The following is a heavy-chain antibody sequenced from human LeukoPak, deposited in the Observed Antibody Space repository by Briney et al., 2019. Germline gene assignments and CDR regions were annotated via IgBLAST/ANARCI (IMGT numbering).Heavy chain of an antibody. CDR1: GGSISSYY. J-gene: IGHJ4*02. D-gene: IGHD3-9*01. CDR2: IYYSGST. V-gene: IGHV4-59*01. CDR3: ARGGYDSLTGYRHSFDY. Sequence: PSETLSLTCTVSGGSISSYYCSWIRQPPGKCLEWIGYIYYSGSTNYKPSLRSRVTISVDTSKNQFSLKLSSVTAADTAVYYCARGGYDSLTGYRHSFDYWGQGTLVTVSS.